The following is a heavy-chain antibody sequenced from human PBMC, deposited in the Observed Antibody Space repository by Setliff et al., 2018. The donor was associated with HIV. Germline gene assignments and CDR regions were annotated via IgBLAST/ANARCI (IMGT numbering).Heavy chain of an antibody. CDR2: IYYSGST. V-gene: IGHV4-61*08. D-gene: IGHD3-22*01. Sequence: SETLSLTCTVSGGSISSGDYYWSWIRQSPGKGLEWIGFIYYSGSTNYSPSLKSRVTISVDSSKNQFSLKLTSVTATDTAVYYCARNSDYYDSSGRHIRLFDYWGQGTLVTVSS. CDR1: GGSISSGDYY. CDR3: ARNSDYYDSSGRHIRLFDY. J-gene: IGHJ4*02.